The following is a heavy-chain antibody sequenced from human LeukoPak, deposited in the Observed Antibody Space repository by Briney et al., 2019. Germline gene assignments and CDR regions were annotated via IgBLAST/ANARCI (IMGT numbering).Heavy chain of an antibody. J-gene: IGHJ6*03. Sequence: PSETLSLTCAVSAVSISSANWGGWVRQTPGEGLEWIGEIYHIEGPNYNPSLKSRVTISVEKTKNQFSLELISVTAADTAVYYCVRHYYYNMDVWGIGATVTVSS. CDR2: IYHIEGP. CDR3: VRHYYYNMDV. CDR1: AVSISSANW. D-gene: IGHD3-10*01. V-gene: IGHV4/OR15-8*01.